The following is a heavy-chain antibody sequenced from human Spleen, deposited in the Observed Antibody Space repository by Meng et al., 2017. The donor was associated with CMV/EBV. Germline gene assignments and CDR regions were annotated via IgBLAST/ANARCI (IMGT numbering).Heavy chain of an antibody. D-gene: IGHD2-2*01. CDR1: GGSFSGYY. V-gene: IGHV4-59*10. J-gene: IGHJ4*02. CDR3: ARGGVVEFYYFDY. Sequence: QWLLQQWGAGLLKPSDTRSLTCAVYGGSFSGYYWSWIRQPAGKGLEWIGRIYTSGSTNYNPSIKSRVTISVDTSKNQFSLKLSSVTAADTAVYYCARGGVVEFYYFDYWGQGTLVTVSS. CDR2: IYTSGST.